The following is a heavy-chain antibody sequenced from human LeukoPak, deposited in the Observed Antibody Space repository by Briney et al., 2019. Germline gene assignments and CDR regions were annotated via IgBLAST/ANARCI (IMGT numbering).Heavy chain of an antibody. V-gene: IGHV1-2*02. CDR1: GYGFTGYY. J-gene: IGHJ4*02. Sequence: ASVKVSCKASGYGFTGYYIHWVRQAPGQGLEWMGWINPNNGGTNQVQKFQGRVTMTRDTSINTAYMELSSLRSDDTAVYCNSGGDNWGQGNLVTVSS. D-gene: IGHD1-1*01. CDR3: SGGDN. CDR2: INPNNGGT.